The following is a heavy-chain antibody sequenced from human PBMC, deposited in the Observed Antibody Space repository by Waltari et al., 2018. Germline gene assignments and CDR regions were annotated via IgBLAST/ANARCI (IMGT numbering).Heavy chain of an antibody. CDR3: ARDRGIVVVPAAPYYYYGMDV. Sequence: EVQLVESGGGLIQPGGSMRLSCAASGFTVSSNYMSWVRQAPGKGLEWVSVIYSGGSTYYADSVKGRFTISRDNSKNTLYLQMNSLRAEDTAVYYCARDRGIVVVPAAPYYYYGMDVWGQGTTVTVSS. J-gene: IGHJ6*02. V-gene: IGHV3-53*01. CDR2: IYSGGST. D-gene: IGHD2-2*01. CDR1: GFTVSSNY.